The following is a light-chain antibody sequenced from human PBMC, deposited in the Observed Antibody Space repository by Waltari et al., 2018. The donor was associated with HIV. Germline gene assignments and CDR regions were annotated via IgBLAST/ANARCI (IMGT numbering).Light chain of an antibody. CDR2: AAS. V-gene: IGKV1-NL1*01. J-gene: IGKJ4*01. CDR3: QQYYSTPPLT. CDR1: QGISNS. Sequence: DIQMTQSHSSLSASVGDRLTIPCRAIQGISNSLAWYQQKPGKAPKLLFYAASELESGVPSRFSGSGSGTDYTRTISSLQPEDFATYYCQQYYSTPPLTFGGGTKVEIK.